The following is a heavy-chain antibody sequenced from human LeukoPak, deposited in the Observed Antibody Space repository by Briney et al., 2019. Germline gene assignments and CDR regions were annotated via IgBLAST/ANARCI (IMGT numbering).Heavy chain of an antibody. Sequence: GSLRLSCAASRFTVSSNYMSWVRQAPGKGLEWVSVIYSGGSTYYADSVKGRFTISRDNSKNTLYLQMNSLRAEDTAAYYCARGPALLWFGELINWFDPWGQGTLVTVSS. V-gene: IGHV3-66*01. CDR2: IYSGGST. CDR3: ARGPALLWFGELINWFDP. J-gene: IGHJ5*02. CDR1: RFTVSSNY. D-gene: IGHD3-10*01.